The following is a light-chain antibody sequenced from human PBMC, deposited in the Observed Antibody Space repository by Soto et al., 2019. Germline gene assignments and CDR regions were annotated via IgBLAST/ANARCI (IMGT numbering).Light chain of an antibody. J-gene: IGKJ5*01. Sequence: EVELTQSPGTLSLSPGERATLSCRASQSVSTNYLAWYQQKPGQAPRLLIYGASIRATGIPDRFSGSGSGTDFTLTISRLESEDFAVYYCQQHDNWPVTFGQGTRLEVK. CDR3: QQHDNWPVT. CDR2: GAS. V-gene: IGKV3-20*01. CDR1: QSVSTNY.